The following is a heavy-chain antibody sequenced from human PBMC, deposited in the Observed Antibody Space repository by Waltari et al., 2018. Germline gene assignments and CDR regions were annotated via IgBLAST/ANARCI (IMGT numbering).Heavy chain of an antibody. Sequence: QVQLQQWGAGLLKPSETLSLTCAVYGGSFSGYYWSWIRQPPGKGLEWIGEINHSGSTNYNPSLKSRVTISVDTSKNQFSLKLSSVTAADTAVYYCASFSAPGGQLYSYWGQGTLVTVSS. V-gene: IGHV4-34*01. CDR2: INHSGST. CDR1: GGSFSGYY. D-gene: IGHD4-4*01. CDR3: ASFSAPGGQLYSY. J-gene: IGHJ4*02.